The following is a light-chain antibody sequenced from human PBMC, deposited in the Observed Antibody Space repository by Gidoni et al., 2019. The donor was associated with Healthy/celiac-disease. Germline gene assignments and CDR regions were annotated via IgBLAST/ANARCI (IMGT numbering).Light chain of an antibody. V-gene: IGKV3-20*01. J-gene: IGKJ4*01. Sequence: EIELTQSPGTLSLSPGERATLTCRASQRVSSSSLAWYQQKPGQAPRLLIYAASSRATGIPDRFSGSGSGTDFTLTISRLEPEDFAVYYCQQYGRSPLTFGGGTKVEIK. CDR1: QRVSSSS. CDR3: QQYGRSPLT. CDR2: AAS.